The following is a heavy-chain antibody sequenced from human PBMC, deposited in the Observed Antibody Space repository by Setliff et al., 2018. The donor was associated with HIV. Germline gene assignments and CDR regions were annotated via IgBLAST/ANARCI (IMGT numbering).Heavy chain of an antibody. D-gene: IGHD4-17*01. J-gene: IGHJ6*02. CDR2: ISTYNGNT. CDR1: GDTFTKYG. CDR3: ATVNTVEYNYYGMDV. V-gene: IGHV1-18*01. Sequence: ASVKVSCKASGDTFTKYGISWVRQAPGQGLEWMGWISTYNGNTNYAQKLQGRVTMTTDTSTSTAYMELRSLRSDDTAVYFCATVNTVEYNYYGMDVWGQGTTVTVSS.